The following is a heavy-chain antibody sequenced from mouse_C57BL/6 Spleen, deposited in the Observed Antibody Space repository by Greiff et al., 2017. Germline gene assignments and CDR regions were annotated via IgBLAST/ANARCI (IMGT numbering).Heavy chain of an antibody. V-gene: IGHV1-4*01. CDR1: GYTFTSYT. CDR3: AGCGSSYCAMDY. J-gene: IGHJ4*01. Sequence: QVQLQQSGAELARPGASVKMSCKASGYTFTSYTMHWVKQRPGQGLEWIGYINPSSGYTKYNQKFKDKGTLTADKSSSTAYMKLSSLTSEYSAVYYCAGCGSSYCAMDYWGPGTSVTVS. CDR2: INPSSGYT. D-gene: IGHD1-1*01.